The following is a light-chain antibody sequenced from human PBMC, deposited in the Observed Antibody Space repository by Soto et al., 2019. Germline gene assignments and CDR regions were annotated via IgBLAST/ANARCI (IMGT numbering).Light chain of an antibody. V-gene: IGKV3-15*01. J-gene: IGKJ1*01. CDR3: QQYNNWLRT. CDR1: QSVSSN. CDR2: GAS. Sequence: EIVMTQSPATLSVSPGERATLSCRASQSVSSNLAWYQQKPGQAPRLIIYGASTRATGIPARFSGSGSGTEFTLTISSLQSEDFAVYYCQQYNNWLRTFCQGTKVEIK.